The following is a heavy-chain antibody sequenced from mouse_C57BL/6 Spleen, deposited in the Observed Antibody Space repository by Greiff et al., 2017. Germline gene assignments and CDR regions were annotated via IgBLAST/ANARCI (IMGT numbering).Heavy chain of an antibody. CDR1: GYTFTSYW. CDR2: IDPSGGYT. J-gene: IGHJ2*01. Sequence: VQLQQPGAELVMPGASVKLSCKASGYTFTSYWMHWVKQRPGQGLEWIGEIDPSGGYTNYNQKFKGKSTLTVDKSSSTAYMQLSSLTSEDSAVYYGARHSSGYSYYFDYWGQGTTLTVSS. V-gene: IGHV1-69*01. CDR3: ARHSSGYSYYFDY. D-gene: IGHD3-2*02.